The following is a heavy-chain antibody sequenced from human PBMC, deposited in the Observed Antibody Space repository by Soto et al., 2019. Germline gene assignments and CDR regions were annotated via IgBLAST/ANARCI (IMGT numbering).Heavy chain of an antibody. CDR2: IKQDGSEK. CDR1: GFTFSTYW. J-gene: IGHJ4*02. V-gene: IGHV3-7*05. Sequence: EVQLVESGGDLVQPGGSLRLSCAASGFTFSTYWMTWFRQAPGKGLEWVANIKQDGSEKYYMDCVKGRFTISRNNAKNSLSLQMDSLRADDTAVYYCCSSGWRDQNDYWGQGALVTVSS. D-gene: IGHD6-19*01. CDR3: CSSGWRDQNDY.